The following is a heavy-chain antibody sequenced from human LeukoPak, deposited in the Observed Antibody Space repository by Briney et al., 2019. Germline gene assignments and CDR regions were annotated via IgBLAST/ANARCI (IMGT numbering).Heavy chain of an antibody. V-gene: IGHV3-23*01. CDR3: AKGEYYYDSSGFYTGYFDY. CDR2: ISGSGGST. CDR1: GFTFSSYA. J-gene: IGHJ4*02. D-gene: IGHD3-22*01. Sequence: GGSLRLSCAASGFTFSSYAMSWVRQAPGKGLEWVSAISGSGGSTYYADSVKGRFTTSRDNSKNTLYLQMNSLRAEDTAVYYCAKGEYYYDSSGFYTGYFDYWGQGTLVTVSS.